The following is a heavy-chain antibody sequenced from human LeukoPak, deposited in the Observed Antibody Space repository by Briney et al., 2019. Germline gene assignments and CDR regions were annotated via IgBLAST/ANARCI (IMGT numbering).Heavy chain of an antibody. V-gene: IGHV3-9*03. CDR1: GFTFSSYA. J-gene: IGHJ4*02. CDR2: ISWSGGSI. CDR3: AKDHSSSWGEPESHFDY. Sequence: SLRLSCAASGFTFSSYAMSWVRQAPGKGLEWVSGISWSGGSIGYADSVKGRFTFSRDNARNSLYLQMNSLRAEDMALYYCAKDHSSSWGEPESHFDYWGQGTLVTVSS. D-gene: IGHD6-13*01.